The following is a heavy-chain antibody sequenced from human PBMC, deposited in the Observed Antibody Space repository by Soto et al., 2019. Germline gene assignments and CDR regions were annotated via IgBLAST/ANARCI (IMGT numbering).Heavy chain of an antibody. D-gene: IGHD6-19*01. V-gene: IGHV3-53*02. CDR1: GFCISINY. CDR3: ASLAVAEGFDP. Sequence: EVHLVETGGGLIQPGGSLRLSCAASGFCISINYMSWVRQAPGKGLEWVSLIHADGSTSYADSVNGRFTISRDNSKNTVYLQMNSLRVEDTAVYYCASLAVAEGFDPWGQGTLVTVSS. CDR2: IHADGST. J-gene: IGHJ5*02.